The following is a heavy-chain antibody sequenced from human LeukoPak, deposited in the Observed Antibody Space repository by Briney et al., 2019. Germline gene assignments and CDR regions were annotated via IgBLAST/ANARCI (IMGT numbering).Heavy chain of an antibody. CDR2: IYSGGST. J-gene: IGHJ4*02. CDR3: ARAGYYDSSGYYSRGFYYFDY. Sequence: GGSLRLSCAASGFTVSSNYMSWFRQAPGKGLEWVSVIYSGGSTYYADSVKGRFTISRDNSKNTLYLQMDSLRAEDTAVYYCARAGYYDSSGYYSRGFYYFDYWGQGTLVTVSS. V-gene: IGHV3-66*01. D-gene: IGHD3-22*01. CDR1: GFTVSSNY.